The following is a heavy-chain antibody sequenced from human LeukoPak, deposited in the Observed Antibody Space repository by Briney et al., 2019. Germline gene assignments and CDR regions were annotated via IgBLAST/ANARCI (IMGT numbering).Heavy chain of an antibody. D-gene: IGHD4-17*01. CDR3: ARGRDYGDYVRHFDY. CDR1: GGSFSGYY. Sequence: SETLSLTCAVYGGSFSGYYWSWIRQPPGKGLEWIGEINHSGSTNYNPSLKSRVTISVDTSKNQFSLKLSSVTAADTAVYYCARGRDYGDYVRHFDYWGQGTLDTVSS. CDR2: INHSGST. V-gene: IGHV4-34*01. J-gene: IGHJ4*02.